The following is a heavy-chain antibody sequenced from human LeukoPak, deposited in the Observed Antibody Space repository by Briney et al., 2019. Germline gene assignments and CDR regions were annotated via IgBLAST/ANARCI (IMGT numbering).Heavy chain of an antibody. CDR1: GGSVSSSSYY. Sequence: SETLSLICTVSGGSVSSSSYYWSWIRQPPGTGLEWIGYILYGGSTSYNPSLKSRVTISVDTSKNQVSLQLSSVAAADTAVYYCARVSLTMIFNYWGQGILVTVSS. CDR3: ARVSLTMIFNY. CDR2: ILYGGST. V-gene: IGHV4-61*01. D-gene: IGHD3-22*01. J-gene: IGHJ4*02.